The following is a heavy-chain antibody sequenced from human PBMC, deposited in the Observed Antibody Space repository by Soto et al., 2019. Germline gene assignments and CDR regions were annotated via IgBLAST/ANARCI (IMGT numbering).Heavy chain of an antibody. CDR2: TYYRSKWYN. V-gene: IGHV6-1*01. D-gene: IGHD3-10*01. J-gene: IGHJ5*02. CDR3: VRDYYGSGSNNWFDP. CDR1: GDSVSSNSAA. Sequence: SQTLSLTCAISGDSVSSNSAAWNWIRQSPSRGLEWLGRTYYRSKWYNDYAISVKSRMIINPDTSKNQFSLQLNSVTPEDTAVYYCVRDYYGSGSNNWFDPWGQGTLVTVSS.